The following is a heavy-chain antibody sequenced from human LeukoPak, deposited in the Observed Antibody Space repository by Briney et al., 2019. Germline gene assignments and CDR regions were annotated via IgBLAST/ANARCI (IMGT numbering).Heavy chain of an antibody. CDR3: ATEPYYGSGIYWRFDS. D-gene: IGHD3-10*01. CDR1: GYTFTGYY. V-gene: IGHV1-2*02. J-gene: IGHJ4*02. Sequence: ASVKVSCKASGYTFTGYYMHWVRQAPGQGLEWMGWINPNSGGTNYAQKFQGRVTMTRDTSISTAYMELSRLRSDDTAVYYCATEPYYGSGIYWRFDSGGRGTRVTVSS. CDR2: INPNSGGT.